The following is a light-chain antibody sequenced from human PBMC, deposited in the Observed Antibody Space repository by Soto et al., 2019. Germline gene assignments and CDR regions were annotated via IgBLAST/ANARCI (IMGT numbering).Light chain of an antibody. CDR3: LQKYFYPFT. CDR1: QGIRND. J-gene: IGKJ3*01. CDR2: AAS. V-gene: IGKV1-6*01. Sequence: AIQMTQSPSSLSASVGDRVTITCRASQGIRNDLDWFQQKPGKAPKLLIYAASNLQSGVPARFSGGGSGTDFTLTISSLQPEDFATYYCLQKYFYPFTFGPGTKVDMK.